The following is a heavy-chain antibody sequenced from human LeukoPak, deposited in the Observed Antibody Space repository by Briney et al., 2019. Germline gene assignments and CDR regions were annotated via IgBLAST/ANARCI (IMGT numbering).Heavy chain of an antibody. CDR3: ARSQYYYGSGSYQRLRWFDP. J-gene: IGHJ5*02. CDR2: IYHSGST. Sequence: SETLSLTCAVSGGSISSGGYSWSWIRQPPGKGLEWIGYIYHSGSTYYNPSLKSRVTISVDRSKNQFSLKLSSVTAADTAVYYCARSQYYYGSGSYQRLRWFDPWGQGTLVTVSS. CDR1: GGSISSGGYS. D-gene: IGHD3-10*01. V-gene: IGHV4-30-2*01.